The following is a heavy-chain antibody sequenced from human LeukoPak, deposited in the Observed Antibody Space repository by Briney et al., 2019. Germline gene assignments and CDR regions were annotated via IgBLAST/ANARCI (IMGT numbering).Heavy chain of an antibody. D-gene: IGHD5-18*01. CDR2: IIPIFGTA. CDR3: ARVKRGYSYGPFDY. J-gene: IGHJ4*02. V-gene: IGHV1-69*13. Sequence: SVKVSCKASGYTFTGYYMHWVRQAPGQGLEWMGGIIPIFGTANYAQKFQGRVTITADESTSTAYMELSSLRSEDTAVYYCARVKRGYSYGPFDYWGQGTLVTVSS. CDR1: GYTFTGYY.